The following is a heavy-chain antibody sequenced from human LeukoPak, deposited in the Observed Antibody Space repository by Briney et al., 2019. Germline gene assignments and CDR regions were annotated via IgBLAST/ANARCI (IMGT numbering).Heavy chain of an antibody. CDR3: ARDRHYYISGGLAFDI. CDR1: GYAFTTYY. J-gene: IGHJ3*02. V-gene: IGHV1-2*02. CDR2: INPNNGGT. Sequence: ASVKVSCKSSGYAFTTYYMHWVRQAPGQGLEWMGWINPNNGGTNYAQKSQGRVTMTRDTSISTAYMELSRLTSDDTAVYYCARDRHYYISGGLAFDIWGQGTLVTVSS. D-gene: IGHD3-10*01.